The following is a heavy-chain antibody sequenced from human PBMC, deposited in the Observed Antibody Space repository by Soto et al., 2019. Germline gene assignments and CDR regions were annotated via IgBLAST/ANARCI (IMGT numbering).Heavy chain of an antibody. CDR1: GGSFSGYY. J-gene: IGHJ5*02. CDR2: INHSGST. Sequence: SETLSLTCAVYGGSFSGYYWSWIRQPPGKGLEWMGEINHSGSTNYNPSLKSRVTISVDTSKNQFSLKLSSVTDADTAVYYCARGHRRRCSSTSCYTRYFDPWGQGTLVTVSS. V-gene: IGHV4-34*01. D-gene: IGHD2-2*02. CDR3: ARGHRRRCSSTSCYTRYFDP.